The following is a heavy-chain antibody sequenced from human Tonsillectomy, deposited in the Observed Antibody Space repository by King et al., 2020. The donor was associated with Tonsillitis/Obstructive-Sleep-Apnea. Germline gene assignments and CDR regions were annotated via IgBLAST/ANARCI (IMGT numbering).Heavy chain of an antibody. D-gene: IGHD3-3*01. Sequence: QLQESGPGLVKPSETLSLTCTVSGGSISSSSYYWGWIRQPPGKGLEWIGSIYYSGSTYYNPSLKSRVTISVDTSKNQLSLKLSSVTAADTAVYYCARTGTSFGVVITTWYFDLWGRGTLLTISS. CDR3: ARTGTSFGVVITTWYFDL. CDR2: IYYSGST. V-gene: IGHV4-39*01. J-gene: IGHJ2*01. CDR1: GGSISSSSYY.